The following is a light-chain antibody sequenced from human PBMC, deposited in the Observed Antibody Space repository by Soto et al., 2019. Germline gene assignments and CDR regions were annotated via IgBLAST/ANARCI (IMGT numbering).Light chain of an antibody. J-gene: IGLJ1*01. CDR1: SSDVGGFNS. Sequence: ALTQPRSVSGSPGQSVTISCTGTSSDVGGFNSVSWYQQHPGKAPKLMIYDVNKRPSGVPDRFSGSKSGSTASLTISGLHAEDEADYYCCSYAGSYSYAFATGTKVTVL. CDR2: DVN. CDR3: CSYAGSYSYA. V-gene: IGLV2-11*01.